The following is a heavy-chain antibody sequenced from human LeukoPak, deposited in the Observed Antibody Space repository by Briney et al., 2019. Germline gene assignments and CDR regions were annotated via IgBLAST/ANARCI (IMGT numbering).Heavy chain of an antibody. Sequence: PGRSLRLSCAASGFTFDDYAMHWVRQAPGKGLEWVSGISWNSGSIGYADSVKGRFTISRDNAKNSLYLQMNSLRAEDTALYYCARLTSVATIFQYWGQGALVTVSS. CDR3: ARLTSVATIFQY. CDR1: GFTFDDYA. J-gene: IGHJ4*02. D-gene: IGHD5-12*01. CDR2: ISWNSGSI. V-gene: IGHV3-9*01.